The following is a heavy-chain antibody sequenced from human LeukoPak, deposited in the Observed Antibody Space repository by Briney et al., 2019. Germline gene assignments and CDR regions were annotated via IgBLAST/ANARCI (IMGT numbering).Heavy chain of an antibody. CDR3: ARGKWYGSGLYYYYMDV. Sequence: SETLSLTCAVYGGSFSGYYWSWIRQPPGKGLEWIGEINHSGSTNCNPSLKSRVTISVDTSKNQFSLKLSSVTAADTAVYYCARGKWYGSGLYYYYMDVWGKGTTVTVSS. CDR1: GGSFSGYY. J-gene: IGHJ6*03. D-gene: IGHD3-10*01. CDR2: INHSGST. V-gene: IGHV4-34*01.